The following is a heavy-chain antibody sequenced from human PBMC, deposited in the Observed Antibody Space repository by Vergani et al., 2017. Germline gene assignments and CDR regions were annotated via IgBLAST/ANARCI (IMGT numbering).Heavy chain of an antibody. Sequence: EVQLLESGGSLKQPGGFVRLSCAASGFKFSTYAMHWVRQAPGKGLEWDSALTGGGGSTYYADSFKGRFIISRDNSRDTLLLQMNCLVPEDTATYYCVKDAWIYVVFFHSWAQGTLVTVSS. D-gene: IGHD5/OR15-5a*01. CDR2: LTGGGGST. CDR3: VKDAWIYVVFFHS. V-gene: IGHV3-23*01. J-gene: IGHJ4*02. CDR1: GFKFSTYA.